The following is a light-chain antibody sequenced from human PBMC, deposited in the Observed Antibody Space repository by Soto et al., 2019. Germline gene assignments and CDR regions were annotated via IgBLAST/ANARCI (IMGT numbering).Light chain of an antibody. CDR1: SSNIGAGCE. Sequence: ALRLPPSVCGAPGQRVTISSTGCSSNIGAGCEVHWYQHLPGKAPKLLIYGNTNRPSGVPDRFSGSKSGTSASLAITGLQAEDEADYYCQSYDSSLSASYVFGGGTKVTVL. CDR2: GNT. J-gene: IGLJ1*01. V-gene: IGLV1-40*01. CDR3: QSYDSSLSASYV.